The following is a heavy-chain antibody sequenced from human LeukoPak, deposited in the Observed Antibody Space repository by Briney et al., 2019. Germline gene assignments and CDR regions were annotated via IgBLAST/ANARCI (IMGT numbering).Heavy chain of an antibody. Sequence: GGSLRLSCAASGFTFSSYAMHWVRQAPGKGLEYVSVISSNGVSTDYANSVKGRFTISRDNSKNTLYLQMGSLRADDMAVYYCARGGSGSYWLYFDYWGQGALVTVSS. D-gene: IGHD1-26*01. CDR3: ARGGSGSYWLYFDY. V-gene: IGHV3-64*01. J-gene: IGHJ4*02. CDR2: ISSNGVST. CDR1: GFTFSSYA.